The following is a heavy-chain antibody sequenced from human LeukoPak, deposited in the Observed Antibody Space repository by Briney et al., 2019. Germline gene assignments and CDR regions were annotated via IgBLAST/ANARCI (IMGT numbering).Heavy chain of an antibody. J-gene: IGHJ3*01. D-gene: IGHD3-16*01. Sequence: GGSLRLSCAASGFTFLSYGMHWVRQAPGKGLEWVAFIHYDGGSKYYADSVKGRFTISRDNAKKSLYMQMNSLRAEDTAVYYCVRVGGAFDLWGQGTRVSVSS. CDR3: VRVGGAFDL. CDR2: IHYDGGSK. CDR1: GFTFLSYG. V-gene: IGHV3-30*02.